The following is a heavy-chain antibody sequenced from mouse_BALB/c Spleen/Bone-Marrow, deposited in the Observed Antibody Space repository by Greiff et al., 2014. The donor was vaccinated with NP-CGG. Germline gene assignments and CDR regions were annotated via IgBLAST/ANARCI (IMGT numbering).Heavy chain of an antibody. CDR3: ARSRLRRTFYAMDY. V-gene: IGHV1S127*01. CDR2: IDPSDSET. Sequence: VHVKQSGPQLVRPGASVKISCKASGYSFTSYWMHWVKQRPGQGLEWIGMIDPSDSETRLNQKFKDKATLTVDKSSSTAYMQLSSPTSEDSAVYYCARSRLRRTFYAMDYWGQGTSVTVSS. CDR1: GYSFTSYW. J-gene: IGHJ4*01. D-gene: IGHD2-4*01.